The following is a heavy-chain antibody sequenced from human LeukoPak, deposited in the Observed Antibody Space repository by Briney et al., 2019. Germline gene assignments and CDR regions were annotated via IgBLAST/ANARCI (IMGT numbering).Heavy chain of an antibody. J-gene: IGHJ4*02. CDR2: ISLDSGSI. CDR1: GFTFDDYA. V-gene: IGHV3-9*01. D-gene: IGHD1-26*01. Sequence: PGRSLRLSCTASGFTFDDYAIQWVRRAPGKGLEWVSGISLDSGSIGYAASVKGRFTISRDNAKNSLYLQMNSLRPEDTALYYCARSLGSGSYVDYWGQGTLVTVSS. CDR3: ARSLGSGSYVDY.